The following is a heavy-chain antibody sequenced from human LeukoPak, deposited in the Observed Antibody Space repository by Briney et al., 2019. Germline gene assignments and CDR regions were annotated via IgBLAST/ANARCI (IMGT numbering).Heavy chain of an antibody. Sequence: SVKGSCKASGGTFSSYAISWVRQAPGQGLEWMGGIIPIFGTANYAQKFQGRVTITADESTSTAYMELSSLRSEDTAVYYCARQVVPAAAYYYYYMDVWGKGTTVTVSS. V-gene: IGHV1-69*13. CDR2: IIPIFGTA. CDR1: GGTFSSYA. CDR3: ARQVVPAAAYYYYYMDV. J-gene: IGHJ6*03. D-gene: IGHD2-2*01.